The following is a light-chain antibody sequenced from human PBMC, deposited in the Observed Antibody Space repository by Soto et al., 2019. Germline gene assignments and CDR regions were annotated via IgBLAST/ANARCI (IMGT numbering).Light chain of an antibody. Sequence: DIVLTQSPGTLSLSPGQRPTLSCRASKSVSSSYLAWYQQKPGQAPRLLIYGASSRATGIPDRFSGSVSWTDFTLTISRLETEYFAVYYCQQYGSSPTWTFGQGTKVDIK. CDR2: GAS. J-gene: IGKJ1*01. CDR3: QQYGSSPTWT. CDR1: KSVSSSY. V-gene: IGKV3-20*01.